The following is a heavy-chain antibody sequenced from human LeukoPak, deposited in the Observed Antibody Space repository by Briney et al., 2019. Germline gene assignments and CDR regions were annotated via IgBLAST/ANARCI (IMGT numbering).Heavy chain of an antibody. J-gene: IGHJ6*02. CDR3: ARGLTFYGMDV. CDR1: GGSISSYY. V-gene: IGHV4-59*01. CDR2: IYYSGST. Sequence: SETLSLTCTVSGGSISSYYWSWIRQPPGKGLGWIGYIYYSGSTNYNPSLKSRVTISVDTSKNQFSLKLSSVTAADTAVYYCARGLTFYGMDVWGQGTTVTVSS. D-gene: IGHD2-21*01.